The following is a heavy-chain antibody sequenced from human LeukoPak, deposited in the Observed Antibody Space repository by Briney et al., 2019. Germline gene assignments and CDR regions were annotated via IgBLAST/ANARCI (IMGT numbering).Heavy chain of an antibody. D-gene: IGHD3-22*01. J-gene: IGHJ4*02. CDR1: GFSVSNTY. CDR2: IYSGGST. CDR3: ARGKYDSSGYYYLDY. Sequence: GGSLRLSCAASGFSVSNTYMSWVRQAPGKGLEWVSVIYSGGSTYYADSVKGRFTISRDNSKNTLYLQMNSLRAEDTAVYYCARGKYDSSGYYYLDYWCQGTLVTVSS. V-gene: IGHV3-66*01.